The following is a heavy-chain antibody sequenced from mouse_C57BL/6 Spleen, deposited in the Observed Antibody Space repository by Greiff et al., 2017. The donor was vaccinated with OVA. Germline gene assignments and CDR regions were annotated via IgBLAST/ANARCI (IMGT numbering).Heavy chain of an antibody. D-gene: IGHD2-5*01. CDR1: GFSFTSYG. V-gene: IGHV2-5*01. J-gene: IGHJ2*01. CDR2: IWSGGST. CDR3: AKKGYYSNFDY. Sequence: QVQLQQSGTGLVQPSQRLSITCTVSGFSFTSYGVHWVRQSPGKGLEWLGVIWSGGSTDYNAAFMSRLSITTDNSKSQVFFKMNSLQADDTAIYYCAKKGYYSNFDYWGQGTTLTVSS.